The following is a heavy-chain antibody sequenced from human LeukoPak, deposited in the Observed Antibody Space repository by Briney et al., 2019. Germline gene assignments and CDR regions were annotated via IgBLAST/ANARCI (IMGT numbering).Heavy chain of an antibody. D-gene: IGHD6-19*01. J-gene: IGHJ4*02. V-gene: IGHV3-13*01. CDR2: IGSGGDT. CDR1: GFSFSTYD. CDR3: ARAVAGTDEIDS. Sequence: PGGSLRLSCAGSGFSFSTYDMLWVRQAPGKGLEWVSAIGSGGDTYYAGSVKGRFTISRESVKNSLYLQMNSLNAGDTAVYFCARAVAGTDEIDSWGQGTLVTVSS.